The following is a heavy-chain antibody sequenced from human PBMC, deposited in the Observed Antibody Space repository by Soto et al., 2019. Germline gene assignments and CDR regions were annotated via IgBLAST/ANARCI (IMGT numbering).Heavy chain of an antibody. CDR3: TRYNWNSPFDY. V-gene: IGHV3-49*03. CDR1: GFTFGEYA. Sequence: GGSLRLSCTASGFTFGEYAMSWFRQAPGKGLEWIAFIRSKGYGGATEYAASVKGRFVISRDDSKSIAYLHMDSLKTEDTAVYYCTRYNWNSPFDYWGQGTLVTVSS. J-gene: IGHJ4*02. CDR2: IRSKGYGGAT. D-gene: IGHD1-7*01.